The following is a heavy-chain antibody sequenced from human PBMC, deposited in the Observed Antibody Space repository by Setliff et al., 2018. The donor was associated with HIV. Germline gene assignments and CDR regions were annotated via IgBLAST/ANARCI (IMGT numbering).Heavy chain of an antibody. CDR3: ARLWLHKEDDKPRFDP. CDR2: IYHSGST. CDR1: GFSVNSDYY. Sequence: PSETLSLTCAVSGFSVNSDYYWAWIRQSPGRGLEWIGQIYHSGSTRYNPSIRSRVTMSIDTSKYHFSLKLTSLTASDTAIYYCARLWLHKEDDKPRFDPWGQGILVTVSS. V-gene: IGHV4-38-2*01. J-gene: IGHJ5*02. D-gene: IGHD1-1*01.